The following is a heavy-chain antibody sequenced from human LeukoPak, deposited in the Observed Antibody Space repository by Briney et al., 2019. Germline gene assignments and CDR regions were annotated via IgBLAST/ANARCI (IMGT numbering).Heavy chain of an antibody. D-gene: IGHD6-19*01. CDR3: ARDAPLSSNYVGY. CDR2: IFHEGLT. CDR1: GGSISTNNW. V-gene: IGHV4-4*02. J-gene: IGHJ4*02. Sequence: SGTLSLTCTVSGGSISTNNWWSWVRQSPAKGLEWIGEIFHEGLTNYNPSLKSRATISIDKSKSQFSLRLTSVTAADTAVYYCARDAPLSSNYVGYWGQGTLVTVSS.